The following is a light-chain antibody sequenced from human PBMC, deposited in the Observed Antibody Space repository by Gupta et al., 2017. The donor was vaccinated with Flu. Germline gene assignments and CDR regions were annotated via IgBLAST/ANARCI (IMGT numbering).Light chain of an antibody. J-gene: IGLJ1*01. CDR1: NGDIGSYHN. V-gene: IGLV2-14*01. CDR2: EVN. Sequence: QSALTQPASVSGSPGQSITISCTGTNGDIGSYHNVSWYQQPPDNPHKLMIYEVNNRAAGVASRFSGSKAGNTASMTISGLQEEDEADYYGCSDAASSLHVFGTGTKVAVL. CDR3: CSDAASSLHV.